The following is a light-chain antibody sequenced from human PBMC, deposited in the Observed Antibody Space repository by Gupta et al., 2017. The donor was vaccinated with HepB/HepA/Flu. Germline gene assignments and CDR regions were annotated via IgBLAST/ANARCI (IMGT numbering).Light chain of an antibody. CDR1: QSVLYSSNNKNY. V-gene: IGKV4-1*01. J-gene: IGKJ4*01. CDR2: WAS. Sequence: DLVMPQFPDSLAVSLGERATINCRSSQSVLYSSNNKNYFAWYQQKPGQPPKLLIYWASTRGSGVPARFSGSGSGTEFTLTISSLQAEDVAVYYCQQADCTPLTFGRGTKVEIK. CDR3: QQADCTPLT.